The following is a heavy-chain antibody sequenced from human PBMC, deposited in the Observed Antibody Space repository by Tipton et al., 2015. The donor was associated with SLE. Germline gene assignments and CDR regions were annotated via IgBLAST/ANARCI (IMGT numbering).Heavy chain of an antibody. CDR2: INPNSGGT. D-gene: IGHD3-16*02. Sequence: QVQLVQSGAEVRKPGASVKVSCKASGYNFTGYYMHWVRQAPGQGLEWMGWINPNSGGTNYAQKFQGRVTMTRDTSISTAYMELSRLRSDDTAVYYCAKARDYVWGSYRAFDYWGQGTLVTVSS. V-gene: IGHV1-2*02. CDR1: GYNFTGYY. J-gene: IGHJ4*02. CDR3: AKARDYVWGSYRAFDY.